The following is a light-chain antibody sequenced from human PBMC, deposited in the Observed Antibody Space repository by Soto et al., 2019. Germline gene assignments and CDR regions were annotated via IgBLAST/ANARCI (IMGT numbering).Light chain of an antibody. CDR1: SSNIGGNS. J-gene: IGLJ1*01. CDR2: DDN. Sequence: QSVLTQPPSVSAAPGQKVTISCSGSSSNIGGNSVSWYQQLPGTAPKLLIYDDNKRPSGIPDRFSGSKSGTSATLGITGFQTGDEAXYYCGSWDSSLSAYVFGTGTKVTVL. V-gene: IGLV1-51*01. CDR3: GSWDSSLSAYV.